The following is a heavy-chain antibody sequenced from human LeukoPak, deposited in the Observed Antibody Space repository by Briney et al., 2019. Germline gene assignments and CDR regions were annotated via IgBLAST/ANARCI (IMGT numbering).Heavy chain of an antibody. V-gene: IGHV3-21*04. CDR2: ISGGSSFT. CDR1: GFSFSSFS. Sequence: PGGSLRLSCAASGFSFSSFSMNWVRQAPGKGLEWVSYISGGSSFTYYVDSVKGRFTISRDNAKNSLYLQMNSLRAEDTALYYCAINGGGDSGYGNFDYWGQGTLVTVSS. D-gene: IGHD5-12*01. J-gene: IGHJ4*02. CDR3: AINGGGDSGYGNFDY.